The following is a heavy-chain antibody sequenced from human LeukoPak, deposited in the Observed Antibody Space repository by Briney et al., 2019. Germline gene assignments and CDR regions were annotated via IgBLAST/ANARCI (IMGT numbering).Heavy chain of an antibody. J-gene: IGHJ4*02. V-gene: IGHV4-30-2*01. CDR2: IYHSGST. CDR1: ADSISSGGYY. Sequence: PSETLSLTCIVSADSISSGGYYWSWIRQPPGKGLEWIGYIYHSGSTYYNPSLKGRVTISVDRSKNQLSLKLSSVTAEDTAVYYCAKDIDYWGQGTLVTVSS. CDR3: AKDIDY.